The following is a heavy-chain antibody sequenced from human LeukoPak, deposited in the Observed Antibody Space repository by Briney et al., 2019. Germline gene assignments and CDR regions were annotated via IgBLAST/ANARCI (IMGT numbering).Heavy chain of an antibody. J-gene: IGHJ5*02. Sequence: GGSLRLSCAASGFTFSSYEMNWVRQAPGKGLEWVSYISSSGSTIYYADSVKGRFTISRDSAKNSLYLQMNSLRAEDTAVYYCARVKAGILGASKFDPWGQGTLVTVSS. CDR1: GFTFSSYE. D-gene: IGHD1-26*01. CDR2: ISSSGSTI. CDR3: ARVKAGILGASKFDP. V-gene: IGHV3-48*03.